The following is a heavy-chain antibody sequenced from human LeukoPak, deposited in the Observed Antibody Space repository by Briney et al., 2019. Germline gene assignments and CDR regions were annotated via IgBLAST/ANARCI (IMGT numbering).Heavy chain of an antibody. CDR1: GGSISSYY. D-gene: IGHD3-10*01. Sequence: SETLSLSCTVSGGSISSYYWSWIRQPPGKGLEWIGYIYYSGSTNYNPSLKSRVTISVDTSKNQFSLKLSSVTAADTAVYYCARMSYYYGSRRFDPWGQGTLVTVSS. J-gene: IGHJ5*02. CDR2: IYYSGST. V-gene: IGHV4-59*01. CDR3: ARMSYYYGSRRFDP.